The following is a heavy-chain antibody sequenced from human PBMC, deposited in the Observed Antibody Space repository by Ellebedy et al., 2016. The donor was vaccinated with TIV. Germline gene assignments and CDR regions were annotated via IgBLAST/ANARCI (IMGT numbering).Heavy chain of an antibody. V-gene: IGHV3-11*01. CDR3: ARDSSSSALNWFNP. Sequence: GESLKISCAASGFTFSDYYMSWIRQAPGKGLEWVSYISSSGSTIYYADSVKGRFTISRDNAKNSLYLQMNSLRAEDTAVYYCARDSSSSALNWFNPWGQGTLVTVSS. J-gene: IGHJ5*02. CDR1: GFTFSDYY. CDR2: ISSSGSTI. D-gene: IGHD6-6*01.